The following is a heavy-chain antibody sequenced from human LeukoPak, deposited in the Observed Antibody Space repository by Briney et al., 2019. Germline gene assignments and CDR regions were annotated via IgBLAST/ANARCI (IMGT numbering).Heavy chain of an antibody. CDR2: FKSKTDGGTT. V-gene: IGHV3-15*01. CDR3: TTDSLSTVYAMDV. D-gene: IGHD5/OR15-5a*01. CDR1: GFTFSNAW. Sequence: GGSLRLSCAASGFTFSNAWMIWVRQAPGKGLEWVGRFKSKTDGGTTDYAAPVKGRFTISRDDSKNTLYLQMNNLKTEDTAVYYCTTDSLSTVYAMDVWGQGTTVTVSS. J-gene: IGHJ6*02.